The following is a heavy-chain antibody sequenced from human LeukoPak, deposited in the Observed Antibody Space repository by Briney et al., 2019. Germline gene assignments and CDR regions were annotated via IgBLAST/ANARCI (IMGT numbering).Heavy chain of an antibody. J-gene: IGHJ4*02. CDR3: ATVSYSSSLVLDY. CDR2: FDPEDGET. Sequence: GASVKVSCKVSGYTLTELSMHWVRQAPGKGLEWMGGFDPEDGETIYAQKFRGRVTMTEDTSTDTAYMELSSLRSEDTAVYYCATVSYSSSLVLDYWGQGTLVTVSS. CDR1: GYTLTELS. V-gene: IGHV1-24*01. D-gene: IGHD6-13*01.